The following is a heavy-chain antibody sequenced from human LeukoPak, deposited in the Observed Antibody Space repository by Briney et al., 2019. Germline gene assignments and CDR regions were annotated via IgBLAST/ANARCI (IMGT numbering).Heavy chain of an antibody. V-gene: IGHV3-23*01. J-gene: IGHJ4*02. Sequence: GGSLRLSCAASRFTFSSYAMSWVRQAPGKGLEWVSTISSSGGYTYYADSVKGRFTMSRDNSKNTLYLQMNTLRAEDTAVYYCARPRGCGSARCNNFDYWGQGTLVTVSS. CDR1: RFTFSSYA. D-gene: IGHD2-2*01. CDR3: ARPRGCGSARCNNFDY. CDR2: ISSSGGYT.